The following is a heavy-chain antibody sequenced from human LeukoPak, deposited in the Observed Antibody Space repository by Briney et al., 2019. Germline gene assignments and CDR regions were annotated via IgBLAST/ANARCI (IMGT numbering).Heavy chain of an antibody. Sequence: PGGSLRLSCAASGFTLSTSWMSWVRQAPGKGLEWVANIKQDGSEKYYVDSVKGRFTISRDNAKNSLYLQMNSLRAEDAAVYYCAKWYGGFGARGHYYFDYWGQGTLVTVSS. CDR3: AKWYGGFGARGHYYFDY. D-gene: IGHD3-10*01. V-gene: IGHV3-7*01. CDR2: IKQDGSEK. CDR1: GFTLSTSW. J-gene: IGHJ4*02.